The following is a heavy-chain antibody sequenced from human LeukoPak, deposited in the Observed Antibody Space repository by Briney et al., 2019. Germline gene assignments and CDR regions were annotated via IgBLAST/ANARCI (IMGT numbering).Heavy chain of an antibody. CDR3: ARLLLLAPFHQYYYGMDV. Sequence: SVKVSCKASGGTFSSYAISWVRQAPGQGLEWMGGVIPIFGTANYAQKFQGRVTITADESTSTAYMELSSLRSEDTAVYYCARLLLLAPFHQYYYGMDVWGKGTTVTVSS. V-gene: IGHV1-69*13. CDR2: VIPIFGTA. J-gene: IGHJ6*04. CDR1: GGTFSSYA. D-gene: IGHD2-15*01.